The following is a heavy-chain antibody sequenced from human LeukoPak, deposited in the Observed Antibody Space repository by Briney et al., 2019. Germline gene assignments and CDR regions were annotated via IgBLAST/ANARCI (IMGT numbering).Heavy chain of an antibody. Sequence: GGSLRLSCAASGFTFSTYWMSWVRQAPGKGLEWVANIKQDGSDKYYVDSVKGRFTISRDNAKNSLFLQMNSLRAEDTAMYFCARDGGYCSGITCPGDLWGQGTLVTASP. CDR3: ARDGGYCSGITCPGDL. V-gene: IGHV3-7*01. J-gene: IGHJ4*02. D-gene: IGHD2-2*01. CDR2: IKQDGSDK. CDR1: GFTFSTYW.